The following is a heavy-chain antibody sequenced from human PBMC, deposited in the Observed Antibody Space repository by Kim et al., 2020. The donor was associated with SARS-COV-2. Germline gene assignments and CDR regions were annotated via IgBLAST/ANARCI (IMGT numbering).Heavy chain of an antibody. CDR1: GGTFSSYA. V-gene: IGHV1-69*13. CDR3: ARGVYGSRGIDY. CDR2: IIPIFGTA. D-gene: IGHD3-10*01. Sequence: SVKVSCKASGGTFSSYAISWVRQAPGQGLEWMGGIIPIFGTANYAQKFQGRVTITADESTSTAYMELSSLRSEDTAVYYCARGVYGSRGIDYWGQGTLVTVSS. J-gene: IGHJ4*02.